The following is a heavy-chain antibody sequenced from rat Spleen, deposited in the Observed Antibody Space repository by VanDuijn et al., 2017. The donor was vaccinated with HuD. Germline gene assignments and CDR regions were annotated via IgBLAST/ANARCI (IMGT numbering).Heavy chain of an antibody. Sequence: QVQLKESGPGLVQPSQTLSLTCTVSGFSLTSYNVHWVRQPTGKGLEWMGRMWYDGDTAYNSGLKSRLSNSRDTTKNQVFLKMSSLQTEDTATYYCARDRMDYRYYFDYWGQGVMVTVSS. CDR1: GFSLTSYN. D-gene: IGHD1-6*01. J-gene: IGHJ2*01. V-gene: IGHV2-32*01. CDR2: MWYDGDT. CDR3: ARDRMDYRYYFDY.